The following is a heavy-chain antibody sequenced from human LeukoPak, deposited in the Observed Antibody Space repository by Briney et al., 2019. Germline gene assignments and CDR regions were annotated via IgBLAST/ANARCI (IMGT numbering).Heavy chain of an antibody. CDR1: GGSFSGYY. D-gene: IGHD5-18*01. CDR3: ARGPYKSGYSYGPALRFFDY. Sequence: PSETLSLTCAVYGGSFSGYYWIWIRQPPGKGLEWIGEINHSGSTNYNPSLKSRVTISVDTSKNQFSLKLSSVTAADTAVYYCARGPYKSGYSYGPALRFFDYWGQGTLVTVSS. V-gene: IGHV4-34*01. CDR2: INHSGST. J-gene: IGHJ4*02.